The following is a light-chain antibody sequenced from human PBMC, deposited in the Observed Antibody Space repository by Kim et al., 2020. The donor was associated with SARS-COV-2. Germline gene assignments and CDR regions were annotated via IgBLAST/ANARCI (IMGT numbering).Light chain of an antibody. Sequence: DIQMTQSPSSLSASVGDRVTITCQASQDISNYLNWYQQKPGKAPKLLIYDASNLETGVPSRFSGSGSGTDFTFTISSLQPEDIATYYCQQYDNLPPYTFGQGTKLVI. CDR2: DAS. CDR3: QQYDNLPPYT. J-gene: IGKJ2*01. CDR1: QDISNY. V-gene: IGKV1-33*01.